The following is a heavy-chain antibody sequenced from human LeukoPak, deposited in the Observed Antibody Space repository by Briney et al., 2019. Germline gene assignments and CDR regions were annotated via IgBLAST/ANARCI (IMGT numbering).Heavy chain of an antibody. D-gene: IGHD2-2*01. Sequence: SETLSLTCTVSGASISSYYWTWIRQPAGKGLEWIGRIYTSGSTNYNPSLKSRVAMSVDTSKNQFSLKLSSVTAADTAVYYCARLSADSSSNRGFDYWGQGTLVTVSS. CDR1: GASISSYY. V-gene: IGHV4-4*07. CDR3: ARLSADSSSNRGFDY. J-gene: IGHJ4*02. CDR2: IYTSGST.